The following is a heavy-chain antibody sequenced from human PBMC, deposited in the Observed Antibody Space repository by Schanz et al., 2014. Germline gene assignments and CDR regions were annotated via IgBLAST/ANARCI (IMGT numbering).Heavy chain of an antibody. D-gene: IGHD2-21*02. Sequence: EVQLVESGGGLVRPGGSLRLSCAASGLLFSYYYMSGVRQAPGKGLEWVSSISPSSSYIYYADSVKGRFTISRDNAKNSLYLQMNSLRAEDTAVYYCARDLNRCGGDCYSGWGQGTLVTVSS. CDR2: ISPSSSYI. V-gene: IGHV3-21*01. J-gene: IGHJ4*02. CDR3: ARDLNRCGGDCYSG. CDR1: GLLFSYYY.